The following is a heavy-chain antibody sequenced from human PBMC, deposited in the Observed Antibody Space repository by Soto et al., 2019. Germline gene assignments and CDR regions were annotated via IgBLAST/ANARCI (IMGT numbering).Heavy chain of an antibody. D-gene: IGHD1-26*01. CDR3: SRGRPSMGAKSFFGY. Sequence: PSETLSLTCTVSGDSVSSCSHFWTWIRQHPGKGVEWRGYISYSGSTYHNPSLNPSLKPRLSISIDTAENDFSLHLSSVNAADKAVYYCSRGRPSMGAKSFFGYWGPGILVTGSS. CDR1: GDSVSSCSHF. V-gene: IGHV4-31*03. J-gene: IGHJ4*02. CDR2: ISYSGST.